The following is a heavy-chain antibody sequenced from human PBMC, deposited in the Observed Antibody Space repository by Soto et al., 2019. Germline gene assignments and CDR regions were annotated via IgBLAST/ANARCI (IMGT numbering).Heavy chain of an antibody. CDR3: AKGGTSYYGSGSYVY. V-gene: IGHV3-23*01. J-gene: IGHJ4*02. Sequence: EVQLLESGGGLVQPGGSLRLSCAASGFTFSSYAMSWVRQAPGKGLEWVSAISGSGGSTYYADSVKGRFTISRDNSKNTLYLQMKSLRAEDTAVYYCAKGGTSYYGSGSYVYWGQGPLVTVSS. D-gene: IGHD3-10*01. CDR1: GFTFSSYA. CDR2: ISGSGGST.